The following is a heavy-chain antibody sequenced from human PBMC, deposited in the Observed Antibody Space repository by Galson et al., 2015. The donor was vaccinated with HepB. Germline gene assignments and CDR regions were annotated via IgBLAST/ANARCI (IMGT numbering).Heavy chain of an antibody. CDR1: GFTFSSYW. D-gene: IGHD6-19*01. J-gene: IGHJ4*02. Sequence: SLRLSCAASGFTFSSYWMSWVRQAPGKGLEWVANIKQDGSEKYYVDSVKGRFTISRDNAKNSLYLQMNSLRAEDTAVYYCARGYPVAEYYFDYWGQGTLVTVSS. CDR2: IKQDGSEK. V-gene: IGHV3-7*01. CDR3: ARGYPVAEYYFDY.